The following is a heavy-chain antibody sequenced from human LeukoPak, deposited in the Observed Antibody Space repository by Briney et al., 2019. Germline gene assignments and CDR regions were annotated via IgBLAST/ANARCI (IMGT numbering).Heavy chain of an antibody. V-gene: IGHV1-69*13. CDR1: GGTFSSYA. CDR2: IIPIFGTA. D-gene: IGHD5-24*01. Sequence: GASVKVSCKASGGTFSSYAISWVRQAPGQGLEWMGGIIPIFGTANYAQKFQGRVTITADESTSTAYMELSSLRSEDTAVYYCARDLRNTREIELDPWGQGTLVTVSS. J-gene: IGHJ5*02. CDR3: ARDLRNTREIELDP.